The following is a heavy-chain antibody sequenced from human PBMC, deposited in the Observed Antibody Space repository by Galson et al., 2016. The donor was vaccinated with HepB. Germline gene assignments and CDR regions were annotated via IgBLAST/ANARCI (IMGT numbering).Heavy chain of an antibody. Sequence: QTLSLTCSVSGGSINSRAYYWGWIRQPPGQGLEWIGSVYSSGSNDYNQSLLSRVTISVETANNQNSLKVYSVASADTAIYCCAILSGGYGEPGFDPWGPGTLVIVSS. D-gene: IGHD4-17*01. CDR2: VYSSGSN. CDR3: AILSGGYGEPGFDP. V-gene: IGHV4-39*01. J-gene: IGHJ5*02. CDR1: GGSINSRAYY.